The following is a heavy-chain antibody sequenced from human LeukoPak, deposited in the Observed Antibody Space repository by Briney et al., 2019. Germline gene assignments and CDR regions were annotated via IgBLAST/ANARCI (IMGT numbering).Heavy chain of an antibody. J-gene: IGHJ4*02. CDR1: GYSFTSYW. D-gene: IGHD4-11*01. Sequence: GESLKISCKGSGYSFTSYWIGWVRQMPGKGLEWMGIIYPGDSDTRYSPSFQGQVTISADKSISTAYLQWSSLKASDTAMYYCARFCVEYSNYDHTDSHFDYWGQGTLVTVSS. CDR3: ARFCVEYSNYDHTDSHFDY. CDR2: IYPGDSDT. V-gene: IGHV5-51*01.